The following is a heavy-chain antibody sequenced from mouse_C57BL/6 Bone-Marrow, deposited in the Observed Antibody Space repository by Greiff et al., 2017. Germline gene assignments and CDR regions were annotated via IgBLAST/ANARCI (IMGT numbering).Heavy chain of an antibody. CDR3: APQYYGSSYGFAY. V-gene: IGHV1-39*01. Sequence: EVQLLQSGPGLVQPGASVKISCTASGYSFTDYNMNWVRQTNGKSLEWIGVINPNSGTTSYKQKLTGKGTFTVDQSSSTAYMQLNSLTSEDSAVYYCAPQYYGSSYGFAYWGQGTRVTVSA. D-gene: IGHD1-1*01. J-gene: IGHJ3*01. CDR1: GYSFTDYN. CDR2: INPNSGTT.